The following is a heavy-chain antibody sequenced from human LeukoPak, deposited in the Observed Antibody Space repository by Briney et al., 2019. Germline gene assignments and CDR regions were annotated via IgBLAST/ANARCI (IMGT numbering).Heavy chain of an antibody. D-gene: IGHD3-22*01. Sequence: SETLSLTCAVYGGSFSGYYWSWIRQPPGKGLEWIGRIYTSGSTNYNPSLKSRVTMSVDTSKNQFSLKLSSVTAADTAVYYCARAYYYDSSGYQGSYYYYYMDVWGKGTTVTVSS. CDR2: IYTSGST. CDR3: ARAYYYDSSGYQGSYYYYYMDV. V-gene: IGHV4-59*10. J-gene: IGHJ6*03. CDR1: GGSFSGYY.